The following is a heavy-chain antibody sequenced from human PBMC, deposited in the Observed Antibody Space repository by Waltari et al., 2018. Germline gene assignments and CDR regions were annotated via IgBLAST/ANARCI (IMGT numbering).Heavy chain of an antibody. CDR2: FYHSGST. CDR1: GGSISRGGYS. D-gene: IGHD1-20*01. J-gene: IGHJ3*02. V-gene: IGHV4-30-2*01. Sequence: QLQLQESGSGLVKPSQTLSLTCAVSGGSISRGGYSWSWIRQPPGKGPEWIGYFYHSGSTYYIPSLKSRVTISVDRSKNQFSLKLNSVTAADTAVYCCARLITGTIMYAFDIWGQGTMVTVSS. CDR3: ARLITGTIMYAFDI.